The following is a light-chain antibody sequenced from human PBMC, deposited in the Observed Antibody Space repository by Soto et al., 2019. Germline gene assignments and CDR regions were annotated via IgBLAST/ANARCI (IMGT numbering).Light chain of an antibody. CDR3: QQSNTIPWT. V-gene: IGKV1-39*01. CDR1: QSISKN. CDR2: VAS. Sequence: DIQMTQSPSSLSASVGDRVSITCRASQSISKNLNWYQQKAGKAPKLLISVASTLQSGVPSRFTGSGSGTDFTLTISSLQPEDFVTYYCQQSNTIPWTFGPGTKVEVK. J-gene: IGKJ1*01.